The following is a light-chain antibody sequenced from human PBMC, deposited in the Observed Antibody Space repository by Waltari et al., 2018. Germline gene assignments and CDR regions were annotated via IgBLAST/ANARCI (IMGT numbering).Light chain of an antibody. CDR3: SSYTSSSSHVV. V-gene: IGLV2-14*01. J-gene: IGLJ2*01. CDR2: EVS. CDR1: SSDVGGYNY. Sequence: QSALTQPASVSGSPGQSITISCTGTSSDVGGYNYVSWYQQPPGKAPKLMIYEVSNLPSGVSRRFSGSKSGNTASLTIPGLQAEDEADYYCSSYTSSSSHVVFGGGTKLTVL.